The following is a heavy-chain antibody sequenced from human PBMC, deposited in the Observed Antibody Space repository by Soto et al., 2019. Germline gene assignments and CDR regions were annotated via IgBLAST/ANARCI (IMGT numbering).Heavy chain of an antibody. V-gene: IGHV4-59*01. J-gene: IGHJ5*02. CDR3: ARGLASSSWDPNWFDP. CDR2: IYYSGST. D-gene: IGHD6-13*01. Sequence: PSETLSLTCTVSGGSISSYYWSWIRQPPGKGLEWIGYIYYSGSTNYNPSLKSRVTISVDTSKNQFSLKLSSVTAADTDVYYCARGLASSSWDPNWFDPWGQGTLVTVSS. CDR1: GGSISSYY.